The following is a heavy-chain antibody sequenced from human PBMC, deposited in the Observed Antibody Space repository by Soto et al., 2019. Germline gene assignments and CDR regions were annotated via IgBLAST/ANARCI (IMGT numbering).Heavy chain of an antibody. CDR3: ARQGSSSSGYYQFDL. Sequence: PSETLSLTCTVSGGSISSGGYFWSWIRQHPGKGLEWIGYIFYNGCARYNPSLKSRVTILVDTSKNQFSLRLSSVTAADRAVYYCARQGSSSSGYYQFDLWGQGTLVTVSS. CDR2: IFYNGCA. J-gene: IGHJ4*02. CDR1: GGSISSGGYF. V-gene: IGHV4-31*03. D-gene: IGHD3-22*01.